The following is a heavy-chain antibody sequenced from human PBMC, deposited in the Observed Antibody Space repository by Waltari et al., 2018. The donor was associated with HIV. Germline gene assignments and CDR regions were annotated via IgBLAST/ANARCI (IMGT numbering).Heavy chain of an antibody. Sequence: QLQLQEAGPGLVKPSETLSLTCTVSGGPISSSGYYWGWIRQPPGKGLEWIGSMYFSGSSYYNPSLESRVTISVDTSKNQFSLKLSSVTAADTAIYYCARANIYSPLFPSNWFDPWGQGTLVTVSS. D-gene: IGHD5-18*01. J-gene: IGHJ5*02. CDR1: GGPISSSGYY. CDR2: MYFSGSS. CDR3: ARANIYSPLFPSNWFDP. V-gene: IGHV4-39*07.